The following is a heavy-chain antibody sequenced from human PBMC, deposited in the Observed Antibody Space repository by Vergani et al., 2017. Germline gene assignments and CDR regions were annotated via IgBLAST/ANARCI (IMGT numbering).Heavy chain of an antibody. V-gene: IGHV3-30*18. D-gene: IGHD6-6*01. CDR2: ISYDGSNK. Sequence: QVQLVESGGGVVQPGRSLRLSCAASGFTFSSYGMHWVRQAPGKGLEWVAVISYDGSNKYYADSVKGRFTISRDNSKNTLYLQMNSLRAEDTAVYYCAKDREGSSSSQDYWGQGTLVTVSS. CDR3: AKDREGSSSSQDY. CDR1: GFTFSSYG. J-gene: IGHJ4*02.